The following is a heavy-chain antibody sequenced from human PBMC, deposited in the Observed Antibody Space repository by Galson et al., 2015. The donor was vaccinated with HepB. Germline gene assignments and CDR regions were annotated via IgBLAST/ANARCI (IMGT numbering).Heavy chain of an antibody. CDR2: ISSSSSTI. Sequence: SLRLSCAASGFTFSSYSMNWVRQAPGKGLEWVSYISSSSSTIYYADSVKGRFTISRDNAKNSLYLQMNSLRDEDTAVYYCARDWGVLRLLEWEHNWFDPWGQGTLVTVSS. V-gene: IGHV3-48*02. D-gene: IGHD3-3*01. J-gene: IGHJ5*02. CDR1: GFTFSSYS. CDR3: ARDWGVLRLLEWEHNWFDP.